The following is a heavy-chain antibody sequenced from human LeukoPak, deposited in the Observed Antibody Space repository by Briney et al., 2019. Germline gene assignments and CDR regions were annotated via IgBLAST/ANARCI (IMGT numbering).Heavy chain of an antibody. Sequence: GGSLRLSCAASGFTFSDYYMSWVRQAPGKGLEWVSYISSSGSTIYYADSVKGRFTISRDNAKNSLYLQMNSLRAEDTAVYYCARDGSSVALDPSDYWGQGTLVTVSS. D-gene: IGHD3-10*01. CDR1: GFTFSDYY. CDR3: ARDGSSVALDPSDY. J-gene: IGHJ4*02. V-gene: IGHV3-11*01. CDR2: ISSSGSTI.